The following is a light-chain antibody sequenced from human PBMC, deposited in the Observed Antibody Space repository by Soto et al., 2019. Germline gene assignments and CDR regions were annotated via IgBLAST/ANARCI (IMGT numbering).Light chain of an antibody. CDR2: NAS. J-gene: IGKJ1*01. CDR3: QQYNKWPRT. Sequence: EIVLTQSPATLSLSPGEKATLSCRASQSVSTFLAWYQQKPGQVPRLLIFNASNRATGISARFSGSASGTEFTLTISSLQSEDFAVYYCQQYNKWPRTFGRGTKVEIK. V-gene: IGKV3-15*01. CDR1: QSVSTF.